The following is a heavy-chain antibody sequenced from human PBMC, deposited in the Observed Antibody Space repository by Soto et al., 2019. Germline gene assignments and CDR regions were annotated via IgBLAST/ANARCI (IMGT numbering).Heavy chain of an antibody. CDR3: ASAPSTYYDDLNGYWYNWFDP. CDR2: INYRGTT. J-gene: IGHJ5*02. V-gene: IGHV4-30-4*01. CDR1: GGSINSGDYY. Sequence: PSETLSLTCTVSGGSINSGDYYWTWIRQAPGKGLEWIGYINYRGTTNYNPSLESRVIIEVDTSRTQFSLKLTSVTATDTAVYYCASAPSTYYDDLNGYWYNWFDPWGQGIQVTVSS. D-gene: IGHD3-22*01.